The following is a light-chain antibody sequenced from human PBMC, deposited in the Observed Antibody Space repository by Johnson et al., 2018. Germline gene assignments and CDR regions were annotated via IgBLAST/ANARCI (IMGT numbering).Light chain of an antibody. CDR3: GTWDSSLSAGNV. J-gene: IGLJ1*01. V-gene: IGLV1-51*02. Sequence: QSVLTQPPSVSAAPGQKVTISCSGSSSNIGNNYVSWYQQLPGTAPNLLIYENNKRPSGIPDRFSGSKSGTSATLGITGLQTGDEADYYCGTWDSSLSAGNVFGTGTKVTVL. CDR2: ENN. CDR1: SSNIGNNY.